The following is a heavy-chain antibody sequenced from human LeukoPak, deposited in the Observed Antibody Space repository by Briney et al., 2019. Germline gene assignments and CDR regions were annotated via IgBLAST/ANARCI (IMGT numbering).Heavy chain of an antibody. CDR1: GFTVSSNY. D-gene: IGHD6-19*01. Sequence: GGSLRLSCAASGFTVSSNYMSCVRQAPGKGLEWVSVIYSGGTTYYAESVKGRFTISRDGSGNTLYLQMNSLRAEDTAVYFCARQIPLAGTFYFDNWGQGTLVTVSS. J-gene: IGHJ4*02. CDR2: IYSGGTT. V-gene: IGHV3-53*01. CDR3: ARQIPLAGTFYFDN.